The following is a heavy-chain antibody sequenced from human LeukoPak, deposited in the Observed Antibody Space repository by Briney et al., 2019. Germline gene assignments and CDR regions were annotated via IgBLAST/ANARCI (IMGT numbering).Heavy chain of an antibody. D-gene: IGHD3-22*01. J-gene: IGHJ5*02. V-gene: IGHV1-2*02. Sequence: GASVQVSCKASGYTFTGYYMHWVRQAPGQGLEWMGWINPNSGDSHYSQEFQGRVTMTRDTSISTVFMELSSLGSDDTAMYYCASLGSSSGYYTWLDPWGQGTLVTVSS. CDR1: GYTFTGYY. CDR2: INPNSGDS. CDR3: ASLGSSSGYYTWLDP.